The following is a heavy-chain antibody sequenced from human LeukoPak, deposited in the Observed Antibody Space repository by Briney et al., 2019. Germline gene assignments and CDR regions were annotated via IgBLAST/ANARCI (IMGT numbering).Heavy chain of an antibody. J-gene: IGHJ5*02. CDR1: GGTFSNYA. CDR3: ARDWAMGPSSSWA. CDR2: ITPIFGTA. D-gene: IGHD6-13*01. V-gene: IGHV1-69*13. Sequence: ASVKVSRKASGGTFSNYAINWVRQAPGQGLEWMGGITPIFGTANYAQKFQGRVTITADESTNTAYMELRSLKSEDTAVYYCARDWAMGPSSSWAWGQGTLVTVSS.